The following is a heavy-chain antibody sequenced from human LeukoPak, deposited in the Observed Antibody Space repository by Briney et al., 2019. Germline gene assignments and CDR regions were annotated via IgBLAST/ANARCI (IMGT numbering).Heavy chain of an antibody. CDR2: IYYSGST. CDR1: GGSISSYY. V-gene: IGHV4-59*01. J-gene: IGHJ6*03. CDR3: ARDSLPDGYDRPDYYYYYMDV. Sequence: SETLSLTCTVSGGSISSYYWSWIRQPPGKGLEWIGYIYYSGSTNYNPSLKSRVTISVDTSKNQFSLKLSSVTAADTAVYYCARDSLPDGYDRPDYYYYYMDVWGKGTTVTISS. D-gene: IGHD5-24*01.